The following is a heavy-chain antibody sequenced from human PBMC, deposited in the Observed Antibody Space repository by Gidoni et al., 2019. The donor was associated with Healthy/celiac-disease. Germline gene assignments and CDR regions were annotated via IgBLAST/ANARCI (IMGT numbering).Heavy chain of an antibody. J-gene: IGHJ6*02. CDR3: ARADRGAAAAGHYYYGMDV. D-gene: IGHD6-13*01. CDR1: GYTFTSYA. V-gene: IGHV1-3*01. CDR2: INAGNGNT. Sequence: QVQLVQSGAEVKKPGASVKVSCKASGYTFTSYAMHWVRQAPGQRLEWMGWINAGNGNTKYSQKFQGRVTITRDTSASTAYMELSSLRSEDTAVYYCARADRGAAAAGHYYYGMDVWGQGTTVTVSS.